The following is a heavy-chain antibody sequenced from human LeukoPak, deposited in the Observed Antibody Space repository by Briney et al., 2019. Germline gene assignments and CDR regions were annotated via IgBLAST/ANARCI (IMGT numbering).Heavy chain of an antibody. CDR2: IYTTGNT. CDR1: GGSISSYY. Sequence: SETLSLTCSVSGGSISSYYWSWIRQPAGKGREWIGRIYTTGNTDYNPSLKSRVTMSVDTSKNQFSLNLSSVTAADTAVYYCPRDARGWSGFDYWGQGTLVTVSS. D-gene: IGHD3-3*01. V-gene: IGHV4-4*07. CDR3: PRDARGWSGFDY. J-gene: IGHJ4*02.